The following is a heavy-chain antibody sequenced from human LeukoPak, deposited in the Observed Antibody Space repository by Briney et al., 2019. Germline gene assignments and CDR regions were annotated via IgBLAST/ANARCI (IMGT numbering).Heavy chain of an antibody. CDR2: ISYDGSNK. D-gene: IGHD3-10*01. CDR3: AKDRELLNYYYYGMDV. V-gene: IGHV3-30*18. Sequence: PGGSLRLSCAVSGFTFSNYAMHWVRQAPGKGLEWVALISYDGSNKYYADSVKGRFTISRDNSKNTLYLQMNSLRAEDTAVYYCAKDRELLNYYYYGMDVWGQGTTVTVSS. J-gene: IGHJ6*02. CDR1: GFTFSNYA.